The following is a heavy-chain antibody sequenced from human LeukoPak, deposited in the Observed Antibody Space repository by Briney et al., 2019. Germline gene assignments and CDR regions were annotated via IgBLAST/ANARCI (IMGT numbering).Heavy chain of an antibody. CDR2: MNIDGSEK. CDR1: GFTFISYW. D-gene: IGHD1-26*01. Sequence: GGSLRLSYAASGFTFISYWMGWVRQAPGKRPEWVANMNIDGSEKYYADSVKGRFTISRDNARNSVYLQMNGLRVEDTAVYYCARDPVEWELLLDYWGQGTLVTVSS. V-gene: IGHV3-7*01. CDR3: ARDPVEWELLLDY. J-gene: IGHJ4*02.